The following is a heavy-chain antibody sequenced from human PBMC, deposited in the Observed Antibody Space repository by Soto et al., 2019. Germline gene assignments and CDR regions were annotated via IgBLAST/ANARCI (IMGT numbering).Heavy chain of an antibody. D-gene: IGHD3-10*01. CDR2: ISGSGGSI. Sequence: EVQLLESGGGLVQPGGSLRLSCAASGFTFSVYAMMWVRQAPGKGLEWVSAISGSGGSIYYADSVKGRFTISRDNSKNTLYLHMSSLRAEDTAVYYCAKDWVGVKDWGQGNMVTVS. CDR3: AKDWVGVKD. V-gene: IGHV3-23*01. J-gene: IGHJ4*02. CDR1: GFTFSVYA.